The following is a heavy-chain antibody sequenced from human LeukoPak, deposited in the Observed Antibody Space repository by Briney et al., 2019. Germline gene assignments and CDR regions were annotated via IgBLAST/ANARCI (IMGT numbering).Heavy chain of an antibody. V-gene: IGHV1-8*01. CDR3: ARDRTPYCGGDCYSRLDV. CDR1: GYTFTSYD. Sequence: ASVKVSCKASGYTFTSYDINWVRQATGQGLEWMGWMNPNSGNTGYAQKFQGRVTMTRNTSISTAYMELSSLRSEDTAVYYCARDRTPYCGGDCYSRLDVWGKGTTVTVSS. D-gene: IGHD2-21*01. J-gene: IGHJ6*04. CDR2: MNPNSGNT.